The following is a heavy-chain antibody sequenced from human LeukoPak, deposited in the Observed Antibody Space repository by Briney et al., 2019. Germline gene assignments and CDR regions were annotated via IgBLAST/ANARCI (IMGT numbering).Heavy chain of an antibody. CDR1: GFTFSSYA. CDR3: AKSPLYYDSSGYYDY. J-gene: IGHJ4*02. CDR2: ISGSGGST. D-gene: IGHD3-22*01. Sequence: GGSLRLSCAASGFTFSSYAMSWVRQAPGKGLEWVSAISGSGGSTYYADSVKGRFTISRDNSKNTLYLQMNSLRAEDTAVYYCAKSPLYYDSSGYYDYWGQGTLVTVSS. V-gene: IGHV3-23*01.